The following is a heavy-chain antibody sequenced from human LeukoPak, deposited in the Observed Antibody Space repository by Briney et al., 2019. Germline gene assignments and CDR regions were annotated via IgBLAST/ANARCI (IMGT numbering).Heavy chain of an antibody. CDR1: GYTFTSYG. CDR3: ARAPRDSRSSNYMRRFDY. CDR2: ISAYNGNT. Sequence: ASVKVSCKASGYTFTSYGISWVRQAPGQGLEWMGWISAYNGNTNYAQKLQGRVTMTTDTSTSTAYMELRSLRSDDTAVYYCARAPRDSRSSNYMRRFDYWGQGTLVTVSS. V-gene: IGHV1-18*01. J-gene: IGHJ4*02. D-gene: IGHD3-22*01.